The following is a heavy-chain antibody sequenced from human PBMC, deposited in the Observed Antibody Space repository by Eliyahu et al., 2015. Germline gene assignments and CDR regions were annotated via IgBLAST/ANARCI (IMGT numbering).Heavy chain of an antibody. D-gene: IGHD3-10*01. J-gene: IGHJ1*01. CDR3: SSLGFYYASGSSPEYTQY. CDR2: TRNQGNIHTT. V-gene: IGHV3-72*01. CDR1: GFTFSYXF. Sequence: EVQLVESGGGLVQPGGSLRLSCAASGFTFSYXFITWVRQAPGKGLEWVXRTRNQGNIHTTDYAASVKGRFTISRDDSKNSLYLQMNSLKAEDTAVYFCSSLGFYYASGSSPEYTQYWGQGTLVTVSS.